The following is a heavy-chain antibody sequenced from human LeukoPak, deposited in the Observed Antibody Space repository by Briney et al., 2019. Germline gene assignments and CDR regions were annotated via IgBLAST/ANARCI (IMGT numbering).Heavy chain of an antibody. CDR2: MNPNSGNT. J-gene: IGHJ3*02. V-gene: IGHV1-8*01. Sequence: GASVKVSCKASGYTFTSYDINWVRQATGQGLEWMGWMNPNSGNTGYAQKFQARVSMTRNTSISTAYMELSSLRSEDTAVYYCTRGLVVLSATVWAFDIWGHGTMVTVSS. CDR1: GYTFTSYD. D-gene: IGHD2-15*01. CDR3: TRGLVVLSATVWAFDI.